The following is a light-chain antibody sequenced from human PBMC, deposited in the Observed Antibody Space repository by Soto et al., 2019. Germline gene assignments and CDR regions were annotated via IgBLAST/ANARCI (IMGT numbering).Light chain of an antibody. CDR1: RGISSS. J-gene: IGKJ3*01. CDR2: AAS. CDR3: EKYDSVPWT. V-gene: IGKV1-27*01. Sequence: DIQMTQSPSSLSASVGDRVTITCRASRGISSSLAWYQQKPGNAPKLLIYAASTLQSGVPSRFSGSGSGTDFTLTISSLQPEDFATYYCEKYDSVPWTFGPGTKVEIK.